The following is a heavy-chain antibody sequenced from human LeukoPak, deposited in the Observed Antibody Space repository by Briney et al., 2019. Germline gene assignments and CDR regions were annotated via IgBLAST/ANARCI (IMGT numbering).Heavy chain of an antibody. J-gene: IGHJ3*02. CDR2: IYYSGST. Sequence: SETPSLTCTVSGGSVSSGSYYWSWIRQPPGKGLEWIGYIYYSGSTNYNPSLKSRVTISVDTSKNQFSLKLSSVTAADTAVYYCARIPTYYDSEAFDIWGQGTMVTVSS. V-gene: IGHV4-61*01. CDR1: GGSVSSGSYY. D-gene: IGHD3-22*01. CDR3: ARIPTYYDSEAFDI.